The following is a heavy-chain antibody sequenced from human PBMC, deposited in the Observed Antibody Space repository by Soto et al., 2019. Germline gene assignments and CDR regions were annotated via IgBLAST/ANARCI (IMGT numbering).Heavy chain of an antibody. CDR3: VKALKSAGSGSYYRRYYYGMDV. CDR2: ISSNGGST. D-gene: IGHD3-10*01. CDR1: GFPFRSYA. J-gene: IGHJ6*02. Sequence: GGSLRLSCSASGFPFRSYAMHWVRQAPGKGLEYVSAISSNGGSTYYADSVKGRFTISRDNSKNTLYLQMSSLRAEDTAVYYCVKALKSAGSGSYYRRYYYGMDVWGQGTTVTVSS. V-gene: IGHV3-64D*08.